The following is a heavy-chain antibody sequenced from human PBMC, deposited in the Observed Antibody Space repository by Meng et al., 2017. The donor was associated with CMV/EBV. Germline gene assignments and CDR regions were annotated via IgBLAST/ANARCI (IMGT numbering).Heavy chain of an antibody. CDR2: IGTAGDT. CDR1: GFTFSSYD. J-gene: IGHJ3*02. CDR3: ARGTPAITMLVPPVAFDI. D-gene: IGHD3-22*01. Sequence: GGSLRLSCAASGFTFSSYDMHWVRQATGKGLEWVSAIGTAGDTYYPGSVKGRFTISRENAKNSLYLQMNSLRAGDTAVYYCARGTPAITMLVPPVAFDIWGQGTMVTVSS. V-gene: IGHV3-13*01.